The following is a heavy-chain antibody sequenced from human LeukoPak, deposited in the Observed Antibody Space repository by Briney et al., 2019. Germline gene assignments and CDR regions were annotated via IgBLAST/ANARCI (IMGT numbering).Heavy chain of an antibody. CDR1: GYTFTSYY. V-gene: IGHV1-46*01. Sequence: ASVKVSCKASGYTFTSYYMHWVRQAPGQGLEWMGIINPSGGSTSYAQKFRGRVTMTRDTSTSTVYMELSSLRSEDTAVYYCARNTMRHYDFWSGYFTGYFDYWGQGTLVTVSS. CDR2: INPSGGST. CDR3: ARNTMRHYDFWSGYFTGYFDY. D-gene: IGHD3-3*01. J-gene: IGHJ4*02.